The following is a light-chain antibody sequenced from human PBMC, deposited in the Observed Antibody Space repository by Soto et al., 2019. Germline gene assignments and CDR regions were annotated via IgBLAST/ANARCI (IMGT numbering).Light chain of an antibody. CDR3: TSYTTSSTVV. V-gene: IGLV2-14*03. Sequence: QSALTQPASVSGSPGQSITISCTGSSSDIGAYNYVCWYQHHPGKAPRLIIYDVSDRPSGVSSRFSGSKSDDTASLTISGLQAEDEADYYCTSYTTSSTVVFGGGTKVTVL. CDR1: SSDIGAYNY. CDR2: DVS. J-gene: IGLJ2*01.